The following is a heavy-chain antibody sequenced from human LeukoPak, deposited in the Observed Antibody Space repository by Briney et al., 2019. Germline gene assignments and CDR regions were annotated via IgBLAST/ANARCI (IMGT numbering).Heavy chain of an antibody. J-gene: IGHJ4*02. CDR1: GFTFNTYS. Sequence: AGSLRLSCAASGFTFNTYSMNWVRQAPGKGLEWVSSISSSSSYIYYADSVKGRFTISRDNAKNSLYPQMNSLRAEDTAVYYCARMEGYYDSGSYYTRFDYWGQGTLVTVSS. CDR2: ISSSSSYI. CDR3: ARMEGYYDSGSYYTRFDY. D-gene: IGHD3-10*01. V-gene: IGHV3-21*01.